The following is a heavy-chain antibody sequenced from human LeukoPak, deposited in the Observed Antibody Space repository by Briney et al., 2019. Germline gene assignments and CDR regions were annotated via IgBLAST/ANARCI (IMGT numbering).Heavy chain of an antibody. V-gene: IGHV3-30*02. CDR3: AKGYGSEHSYYYYYMDV. D-gene: IGHD3-10*01. J-gene: IGHJ6*03. Sequence: PGGSLRLSCAASGFTFSSYGMHWVRQAPGKGLEGVAFIRYDGSTKYYADSVKGRFTISRDNSKNTLYMQMSSLRAEDTAVYYCAKGYGSEHSYYYYYMDVWGKGTTVTISS. CDR2: IRYDGSTK. CDR1: GFTFSSYG.